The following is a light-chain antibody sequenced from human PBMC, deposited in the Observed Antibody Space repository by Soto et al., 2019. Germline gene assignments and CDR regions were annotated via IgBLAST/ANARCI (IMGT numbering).Light chain of an antibody. Sequence: QSVLTQPPSVPGAPGQRVTISCTGSSSNIGAGYDVHWYQQLPGTAPKLLIYGNNNRPSGVPDRFSGSKSGTSASLAITGLQAEDEADYYCQSYDSSLSGSVFGGGTQLTVL. CDR1: SSNIGAGYD. CDR3: QSYDSSLSGSV. CDR2: GNN. V-gene: IGLV1-40*01. J-gene: IGLJ7*01.